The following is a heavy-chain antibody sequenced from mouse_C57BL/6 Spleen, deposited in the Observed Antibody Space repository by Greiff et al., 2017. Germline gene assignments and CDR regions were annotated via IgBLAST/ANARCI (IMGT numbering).Heavy chain of an antibody. CDR3: ARSSAGATDCDY. CDR2: IYPSASET. CDR1: GYTFTSYW. Sequence: QVQLKQPGAELVRPGSSVKLSCKASGYTFTSYWMDWVKQRPGQGLEWIGNIYPSASETHYNKKIKDKDTLTEDKSSSTAYMQLSRLTSEDSAVYYCARSSAGATDCDYGGQGTTLTVSS. J-gene: IGHJ2*01. D-gene: IGHD3-1*01. V-gene: IGHV1-61*01.